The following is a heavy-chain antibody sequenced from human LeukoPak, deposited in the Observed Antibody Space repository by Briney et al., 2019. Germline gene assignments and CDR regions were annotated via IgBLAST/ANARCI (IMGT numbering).Heavy chain of an antibody. D-gene: IGHD5-18*01. CDR1: GFTFSSYW. Sequence: GGSLRLSCAASGFTFSSYWMSWVRQAPGKGLEWVSNIKQDGSEKYYVDSVKGRFTISRVNAKNSLYLQMNSLRAEDTAVYYCAREEDTARARWGFDYWGQGTLVTVSS. CDR2: IKQDGSEK. CDR3: AREEDTARARWGFDY. V-gene: IGHV3-7*01. J-gene: IGHJ4*02.